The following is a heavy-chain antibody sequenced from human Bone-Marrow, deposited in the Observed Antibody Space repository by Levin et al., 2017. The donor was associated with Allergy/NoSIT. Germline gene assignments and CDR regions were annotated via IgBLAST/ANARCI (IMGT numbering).Heavy chain of an antibody. V-gene: IGHV3-23*01. Sequence: PGGSLRLSCAASGFTFSSYAMSWVRQAPGKGLEWVSAISGSGGSTYYADSVKGRFTISRDNSKNTLYLQMNSLRAEDTAVYYCAKRRYYYDSSGYYAPVPNGYFDYWGQGTLVTVSS. CDR2: ISGSGGST. D-gene: IGHD3-22*01. CDR1: GFTFSSYA. CDR3: AKRRYYYDSSGYYAPVPNGYFDY. J-gene: IGHJ4*02.